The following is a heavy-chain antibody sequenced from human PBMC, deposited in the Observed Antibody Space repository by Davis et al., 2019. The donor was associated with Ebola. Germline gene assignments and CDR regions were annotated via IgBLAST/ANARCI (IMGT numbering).Heavy chain of an antibody. Sequence: MPGGSLRLSCAVYGGSFSGYYWSWIRQPPGKGLEWIGEINHSGSTNYNPSLKSRVTISVDTSKDQFSLKLSSVTAADTAVYYCAREYLGPMDVWGQGTTVTVSS. CDR3: AREYLGPMDV. D-gene: IGHD3-16*01. CDR2: INHSGST. CDR1: GGSFSGYY. V-gene: IGHV4-34*01. J-gene: IGHJ6*02.